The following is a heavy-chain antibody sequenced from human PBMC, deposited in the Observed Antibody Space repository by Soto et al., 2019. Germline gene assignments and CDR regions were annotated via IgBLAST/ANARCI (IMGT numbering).Heavy chain of an antibody. J-gene: IGHJ3*02. CDR1: GGTFSSYA. CDR2: IIPIFGTA. D-gene: IGHD2-2*01. V-gene: IGHV1-69*06. CDR3: ARWAVVVPAALGGAFDI. Sequence: QVQLVQSGAEVKKPGSSVKVSCKASGGTFSSYAISWVRQAPGQGLEWMGGIIPIFGTANYAQKFQDRVTITADKSTSTAYMELSSLRSEDTAVYYCARWAVVVPAALGGAFDIWGQGTMVTVAS.